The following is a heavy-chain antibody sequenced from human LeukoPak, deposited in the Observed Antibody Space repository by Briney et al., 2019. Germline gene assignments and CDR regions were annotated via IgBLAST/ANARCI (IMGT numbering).Heavy chain of an antibody. Sequence: GGSLRLSCAASGFTVSSNYMSWVRQAPGKGLEWVSIIYSGNSTYFADSVKGRFTISRDISKNTLYLQMNSLRAEDTAVYYCARAGLFFDYGDHVFDYWGQGTLVTASS. D-gene: IGHD4-17*01. V-gene: IGHV3-53*01. CDR1: GFTVSSNY. CDR2: IYSGNST. J-gene: IGHJ4*02. CDR3: ARAGLFFDYGDHVFDY.